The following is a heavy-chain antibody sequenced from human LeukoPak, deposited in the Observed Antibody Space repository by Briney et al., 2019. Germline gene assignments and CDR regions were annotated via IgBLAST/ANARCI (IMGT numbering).Heavy chain of an antibody. Sequence: QSGGSLRLSCEASGFTQNAMGWVRQAPGKGLEWVASISRSGGNSHYADSVKGRFTISRDNSKNTLYLQMSSLRAEDTAVYYCAKGDKPGYWGQGTLITVSS. D-gene: IGHD1-14*01. J-gene: IGHJ4*02. CDR1: GFTQNA. CDR2: ISRSGGNS. V-gene: IGHV3-23*01. CDR3: AKGDKPGY.